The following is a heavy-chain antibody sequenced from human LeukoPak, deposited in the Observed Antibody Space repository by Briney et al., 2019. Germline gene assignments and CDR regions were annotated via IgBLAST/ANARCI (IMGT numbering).Heavy chain of an antibody. Sequence: SGTLSLTCAVYGGSFSGYYWSWIRQPPGKGLEWIGEINHSGSTNYNPSLKSRVTISVDASKNQFSLKLSSVTAADTAVYYCAMRGYSYGPIDYWGQGTLVTVSS. CDR2: INHSGST. CDR3: AMRGYSYGPIDY. V-gene: IGHV4-34*01. D-gene: IGHD5-18*01. CDR1: GGSFSGYY. J-gene: IGHJ4*02.